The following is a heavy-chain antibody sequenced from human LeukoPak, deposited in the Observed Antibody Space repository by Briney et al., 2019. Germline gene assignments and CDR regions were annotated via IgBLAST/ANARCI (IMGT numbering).Heavy chain of an antibody. V-gene: IGHV3-23*01. CDR3: AKHSYYDSSSYYSHFDY. CDR1: GFTFSSYA. CDR2: ISGSGGST. J-gene: IGHJ4*02. Sequence: GGSLRLSCAASGFTFSSYAMNCVRQAPGKGLEWVSVISGSGGSTYYADSVRGRFTISRDNSKNTLDLQMDSLRAEDMAVYYCAKHSYYDSSSYYSHFDYWGQGTLVTVSS. D-gene: IGHD3-22*01.